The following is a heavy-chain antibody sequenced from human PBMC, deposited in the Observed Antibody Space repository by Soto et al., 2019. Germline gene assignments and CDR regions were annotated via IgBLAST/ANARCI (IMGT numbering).Heavy chain of an antibody. J-gene: IGHJ5*02. D-gene: IGHD3-10*01. V-gene: IGHV4-31*03. Sequence: SETLSLTCTVSGGSISSGGYYWSWIRQHPGKGLEWIGYIYYSGGTYYNPSLKSRVTISVDTSKNQFSLKLSSVTAADTAVYYCARERSPITMVRGVFFDPWGQGTLVTVSS. CDR1: GGSISSGGYY. CDR2: IYYSGGT. CDR3: ARERSPITMVRGVFFDP.